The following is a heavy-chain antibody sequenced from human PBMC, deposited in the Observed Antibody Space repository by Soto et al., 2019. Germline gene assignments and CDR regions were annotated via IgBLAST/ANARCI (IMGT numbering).Heavy chain of an antibody. CDR1: GFTFSSYA. J-gene: IGHJ4*02. D-gene: IGHD3-22*01. CDR3: AKDLSSGYRSSSYFDY. CDR2: ISGSGGST. Sequence: QPGGSLRLSCAASGFTFSSYAMSWVRQAPGKGLEWVSAISGSGGSTYYADSVKGRFTISRDNSKNTLYLQMNSLRAEDTAVYYCAKDLSSGYRSSSYFDYWGQGTLVTVSS. V-gene: IGHV3-23*01.